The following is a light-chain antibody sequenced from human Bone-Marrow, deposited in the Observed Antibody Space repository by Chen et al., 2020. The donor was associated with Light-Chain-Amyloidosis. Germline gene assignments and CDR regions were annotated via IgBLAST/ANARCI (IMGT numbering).Light chain of an antibody. J-gene: IGLJ3*02. Sequence: SSVLPQPSSVSVAPGHTATLARGGNNLGSTSVHWYQQTPGQAPLLVVYDDSDRPAGIPERLSGSNSGNTATLTISRVEAGDEADYYCQVWDRSSDRPVFGGGTKLTVL. CDR3: QVWDRSSDRPV. CDR1: NLGSTS. CDR2: DDS. V-gene: IGLV3-21*02.